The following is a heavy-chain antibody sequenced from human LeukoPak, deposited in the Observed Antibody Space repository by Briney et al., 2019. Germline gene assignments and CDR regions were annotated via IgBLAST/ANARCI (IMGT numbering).Heavy chain of an antibody. Sequence: GGSLRLSCAASGFTFSSYAMSWVRQAPGKGLEWVSAISGSGGSTYYADSVKGRFTISRDNSKNTLYLQMNSLRAEDTAVYYCAKDLGQYSSSYKDYYGMDVWGQGTTVTVSS. V-gene: IGHV3-23*01. J-gene: IGHJ6*02. CDR1: GFTFSSYA. CDR2: ISGSGGST. CDR3: AKDLGQYSSSYKDYYGMDV. D-gene: IGHD6-6*01.